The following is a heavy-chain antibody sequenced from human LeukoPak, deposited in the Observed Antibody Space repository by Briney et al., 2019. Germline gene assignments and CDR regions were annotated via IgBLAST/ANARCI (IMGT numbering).Heavy chain of an antibody. J-gene: IGHJ4*02. V-gene: IGHV3-30-3*01. CDR1: GFTISSYA. D-gene: IGHD3-3*01. Sequence: GRSLRLSCAASGFTISSYAMHWVRQAPGKGLEWVAVISYDGSNKYYADSVKGRFTISRDNSKNTLYLQMNSLRAEDTAVYYCAREKWVFGATRKGFDYWGQGTLVTVSS. CDR2: ISYDGSNK. CDR3: AREKWVFGATRKGFDY.